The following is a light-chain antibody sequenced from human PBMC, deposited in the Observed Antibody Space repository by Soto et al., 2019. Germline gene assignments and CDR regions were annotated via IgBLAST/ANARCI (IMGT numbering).Light chain of an antibody. CDR1: SSDVGNYNY. CDR2: EVS. V-gene: IGLV2-14*01. J-gene: IGLJ2*01. CDR3: SSYTTSTTLL. Sequence: QSALTQPASVSGSPGQSITISCTGSSSDVGNYNYVSWYQQHSGKAPKLMIYEVSNRPSGVSNRFSGSKSGNTASLTISGLQAEDEADYYCSSYTTSTTLLFGGGTKLTVL.